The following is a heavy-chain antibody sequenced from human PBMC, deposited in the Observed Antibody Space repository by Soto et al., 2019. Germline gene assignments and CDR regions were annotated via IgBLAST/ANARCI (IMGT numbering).Heavy chain of an antibody. CDR3: AKDQEADILTGGFFNY. V-gene: IGHV3-23*01. CDR2: ISGSGGST. Sequence: EVQLLESGGGLVQPGGSLRLSCAASGFTFSSYAMSWVRQAPGKGLEWVSAISGSGGSTYYADSVKGRFTISRDNSKNTLYRQMNSLRAEDTAVYYCAKDQEADILTGGFFNYWGQGTLVTVSS. D-gene: IGHD3-9*01. J-gene: IGHJ4*02. CDR1: GFTFSSYA.